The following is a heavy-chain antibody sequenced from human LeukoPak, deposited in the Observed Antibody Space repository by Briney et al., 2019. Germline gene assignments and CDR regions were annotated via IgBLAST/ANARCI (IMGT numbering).Heavy chain of an antibody. V-gene: IGHV4-4*07. J-gene: IGHJ4*02. CDR2: IYTSGST. CDR1: GGSISSYY. D-gene: IGHD3-22*01. Sequence: PSETLSLTCTVSGGSISSYYWSWIRQPAGKGLVWIGRIYTSGSTNYNPSLKSRVTMSVDTSKNQFSLKLSSVTAADTAVYYCARTGVTTDFDYWGQGTLVTVSS. CDR3: ARTGVTTDFDY.